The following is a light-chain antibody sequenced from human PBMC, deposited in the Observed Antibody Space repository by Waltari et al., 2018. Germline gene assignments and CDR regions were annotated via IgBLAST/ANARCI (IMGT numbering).Light chain of an antibody. Sequence: QSALTQPASVSGSPGQSLTIPCTGTSSDVGGYNYVSWYQQHPGKAPKLMIYEVSNRPSGVSNRFSGSKSGNTASLTISGLQAEDEADYYCSSYTSSSILFGGGTKLTVL. CDR3: SSYTSSSIL. CDR1: SSDVGGYNY. CDR2: EVS. V-gene: IGLV2-14*01. J-gene: IGLJ2*01.